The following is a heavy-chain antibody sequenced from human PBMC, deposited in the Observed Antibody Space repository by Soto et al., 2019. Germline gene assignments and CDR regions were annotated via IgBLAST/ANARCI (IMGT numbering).Heavy chain of an antibody. CDR1: GGTFSSYA. CDR2: IIPIFGTT. J-gene: IGHJ6*02. Sequence: QVQLVQSGAEVKKPGSSVKVSCKASGGTFSSYAISWVRQAPGQGLGWMGGIIPIFGTTNYAQKFQGRVTINADESTSTAYMELSSQRAEDTAVYYCARDEDIVVVPAATDYYYDGMDVWGQGTTVTVSS. D-gene: IGHD2-2*01. CDR3: ARDEDIVVVPAATDYYYDGMDV. V-gene: IGHV1-69*01.